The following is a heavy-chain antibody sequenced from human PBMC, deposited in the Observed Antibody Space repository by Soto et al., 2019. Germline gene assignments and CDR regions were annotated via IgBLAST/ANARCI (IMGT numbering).Heavy chain of an antibody. Sequence: PPGKGLEWIGEIHLGGTTNYNPSLQSRVTISVDKSKNQFSLKLSSVTAADTAVYYCAIFFQAEDGIRDTVPVSAFLLNRSSDL. V-gene: IGHV4-4*02. D-gene: IGHD2-15*01. J-gene: IGHJ2*01. CDR3: AIFFQAEDGIRDTVPVSAFLLNRSSDL. CDR2: IHLGGTT.